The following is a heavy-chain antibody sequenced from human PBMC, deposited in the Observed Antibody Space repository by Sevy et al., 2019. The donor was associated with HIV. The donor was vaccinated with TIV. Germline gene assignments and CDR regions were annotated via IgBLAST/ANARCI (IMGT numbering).Heavy chain of an antibody. Sequence: GESLKISCAASGFTFSSYSMNWVRQAPGKGLEWVSSISSSSSYIYYAGSVKGRFTISRDNAKNSLYLQMNSLRAEDTAVYYCARDQAMATREALNNYFDYWGQGTLVTVSS. CDR3: ARDQAMATREALNNYFDY. V-gene: IGHV3-21*01. J-gene: IGHJ4*02. CDR2: ISSSSSYI. CDR1: GFTFSSYS. D-gene: IGHD5-12*01.